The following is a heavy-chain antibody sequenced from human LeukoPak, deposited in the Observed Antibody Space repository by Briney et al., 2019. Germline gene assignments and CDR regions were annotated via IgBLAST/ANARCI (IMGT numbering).Heavy chain of an antibody. V-gene: IGHV3-23*01. CDR1: GFTFSNYG. J-gene: IGHJ4*02. CDR3: AKLLSNSGRFLY. CDR2: ISGSGGST. Sequence: GGSLRLSCAASGFTFSNYGMSWVRQAPGKGLEWVSAISGSGGSTYYADSVKGRFTISRDNSKNTLYLQMNSLRAEDTAVYYCAKLLSNSGRFLYWGQGTLVTVSS. D-gene: IGHD4-23*01.